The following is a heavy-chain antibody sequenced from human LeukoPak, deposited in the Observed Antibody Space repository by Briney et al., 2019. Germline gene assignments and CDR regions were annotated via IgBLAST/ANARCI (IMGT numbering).Heavy chain of an antibody. CDR1: GFTFSSYA. D-gene: IGHD6-19*01. CDR2: ISGSGGST. J-gene: IGHJ6*02. CDR3: GKGGSGWYPHYYYYGMDV. V-gene: IGHV3-23*01. Sequence: GGSLRLSCAASGFTFSSYAMSWVRQAPGKGLEWVSAISGSGGSTYYANSVKGRFTISRDNSKNTLYLQMNSLRAEDTAVYYCGKGGSGWYPHYYYYGMDVWGQGTTVTVPS.